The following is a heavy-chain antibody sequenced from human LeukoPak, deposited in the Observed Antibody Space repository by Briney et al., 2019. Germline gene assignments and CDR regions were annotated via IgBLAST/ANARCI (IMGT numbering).Heavy chain of an antibody. CDR2: IYYSGST. J-gene: IGHJ4*02. V-gene: IGHV4-30-4*01. D-gene: IGHD6-13*01. CDR1: GGSISNGDYH. Sequence: SETLSLTCTVSGGSISNGDYHWSWIRQPPGKGLEWIGYIYYSGSTYYNPSLKSRATISVDTSKNQFSLKLSSVTAADTAVYYCARDLAAAGSDYFDYWGQGSLVTVSS. CDR3: ARDLAAAGSDYFDY.